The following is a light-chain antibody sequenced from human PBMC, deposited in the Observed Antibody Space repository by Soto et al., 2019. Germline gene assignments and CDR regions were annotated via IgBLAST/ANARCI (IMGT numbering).Light chain of an antibody. V-gene: IGLV2-14*03. Sequence: QSALTQPASVSGSPGQSITISCTGTTSDVGGYNYVSWYHQHPGKAPNLIIYDVTNRPSGVSNRFSGSKSGDTASLTISGFQAEDEADYYCSSYTSNNTRVFGGGTKLTVL. CDR1: TSDVGGYNY. J-gene: IGLJ2*01. CDR2: DVT. CDR3: SSYTSNNTRV.